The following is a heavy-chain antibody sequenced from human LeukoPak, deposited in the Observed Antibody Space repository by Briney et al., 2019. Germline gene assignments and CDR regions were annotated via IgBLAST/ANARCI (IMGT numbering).Heavy chain of an antibody. CDR2: ISSSSSYI. D-gene: IGHD2-2*01. CDR3: ARDGAILEDVVVVPAAGLYGMDV. Sequence: GGSLRLSCAASGFTFSSYSMNWVRQAPGKGLEWVSSISSSSSYIYYADSVKGRFTISRDNAKNSLYLQMNSLRAEDTAVYYCARDGAILEDVVVVPAAGLYGMDVWGQGTTVTVSS. J-gene: IGHJ6*02. V-gene: IGHV3-21*01. CDR1: GFTFSSYS.